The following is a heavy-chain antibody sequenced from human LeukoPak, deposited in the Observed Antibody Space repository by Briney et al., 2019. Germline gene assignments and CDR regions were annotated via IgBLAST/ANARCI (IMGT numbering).Heavy chain of an antibody. J-gene: IGHJ5*02. D-gene: IGHD5-18*01. CDR2: MNPNSGNT. CDR3: ARGRVDTAMVNWFDP. Sequence: ASVKVSCKASGYTFTSYDINWVRQATGQALEWMGWMNPNSGNTGYAQKFQGRVTMTRNTSISTAYMELSSLRSEDTAVYYCARGRVDTAMVNWFDPWGQGTLVTVSS. CDR1: GYTFTSYD. V-gene: IGHV1-8*01.